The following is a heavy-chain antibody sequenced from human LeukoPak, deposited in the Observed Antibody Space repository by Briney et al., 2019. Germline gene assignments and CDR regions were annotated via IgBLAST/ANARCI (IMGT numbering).Heavy chain of an antibody. D-gene: IGHD6-13*01. V-gene: IGHV3-21*04. CDR3: ARDLILFSSSWTH. CDR1: GFTFSSYS. CDR2: ISSSSSYI. J-gene: IGHJ4*02. Sequence: GGSLRLSCAASGFTFSSYSMNWVRQAPGKGLEWVSSISSSSSYIYYADSVKGRFTISRDNAKNSLYLQMNSLRAEDTAVYYCARDLILFSSSWTHWGRGTLVTVSS.